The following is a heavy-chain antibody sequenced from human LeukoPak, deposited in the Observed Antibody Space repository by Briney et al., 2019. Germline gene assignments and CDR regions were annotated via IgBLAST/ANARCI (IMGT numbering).Heavy chain of an antibody. Sequence: VGYLRVSCSAPRFTFSSYPMDWVRQPPGNGLEWIAVISSEGSKKYSADSVKGRFTISRDNSKNMVYLEMNSLRTEDTAVYYCAREGTRRTVVLVATKSPLNWLDPWGQGTLVTVSS. CDR3: AREGTRRTVVLVATKSPLNWLDP. CDR1: RFTFSSYP. D-gene: IGHD2-15*01. V-gene: IGHV3-30-3*01. CDR2: ISSEGSKK. J-gene: IGHJ5*02.